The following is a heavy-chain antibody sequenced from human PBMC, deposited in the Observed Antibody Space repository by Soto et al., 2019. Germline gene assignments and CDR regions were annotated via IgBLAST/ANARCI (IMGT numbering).Heavy chain of an antibody. CDR1: GGSVSGSYYY. V-gene: IGHV4-39*01. CDR2: VFHTGFT. J-gene: IGHJ4*02. D-gene: IGHD1-1*01. Sequence: SETLSLTCAVSGGSVSGSYYYWAWLRQSPGKGPEWIGSVFHTGFTSYNPSLESRVSVSVDTSKSQFSLKLSAVTASDTAVYYCATSQKGYNWDYFDHWGQGALVTVSS. CDR3: ATSQKGYNWDYFDH.